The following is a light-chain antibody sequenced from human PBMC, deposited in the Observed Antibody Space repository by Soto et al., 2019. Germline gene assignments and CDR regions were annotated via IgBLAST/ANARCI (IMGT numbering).Light chain of an antibody. CDR2: ASY. CDR1: QSISTY. CDR3: LHGYSTPLT. J-gene: IGKJ4*01. Sequence: DIQMTQSPSSLSASVGDRVTITCRASQSISTYLHWDQQKPGKAPNLLMYASYTLKSGVPSRLSGSGSGTRCTLAISSLHPGDVATYFCLHGYSTPLTFGGGTKVDIK. V-gene: IGKV1-39*01.